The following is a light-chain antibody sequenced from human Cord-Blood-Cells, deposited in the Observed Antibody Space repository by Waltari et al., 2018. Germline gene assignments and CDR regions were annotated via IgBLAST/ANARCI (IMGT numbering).Light chain of an antibody. CDR3: QQYGSSPQT. J-gene: IGKJ1*01. CDR2: GAS. V-gene: IGKV3-20*01. CDR1: QSVSSSY. Sequence: EIVLTQSPGTLSLSPGERATLSCRASQSVSSSYLAWYQQKPGQAPRLLIYGASSRATGIPGRFSGSASGTDFTLTSSRLEPEDFAVYYCQQYGSSPQTFGQGTKVEIK.